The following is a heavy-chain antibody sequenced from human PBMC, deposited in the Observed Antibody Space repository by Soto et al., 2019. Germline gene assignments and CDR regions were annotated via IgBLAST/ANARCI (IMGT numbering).Heavy chain of an antibody. D-gene: IGHD4-17*01. CDR1: GYTFTSYG. CDR3: ARDIYGDYEDYYYGMDV. V-gene: IGHV1-18*04. J-gene: IGHJ6*02. CDR2: ISAYNGNT. Sequence: QVQLVQSGAEVKKPGASVKVSCKASGYTFTSYGISWVRQAPGQGLEWMGWISAYNGNTNYAQKLQGRVTMTTDTTTSTAYMELRILRSDDTAVYYCARDIYGDYEDYYYGMDVWGQGTTVTVSS.